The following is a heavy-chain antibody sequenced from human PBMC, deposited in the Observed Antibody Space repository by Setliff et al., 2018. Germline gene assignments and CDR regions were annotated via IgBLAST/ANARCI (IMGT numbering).Heavy chain of an antibody. Sequence: PGGSLRLSCEGSGFIFSNYFMSWFRQAPGKGLEWLTVISSDAMIKLYADSVKGRFTVSRDNSNNTVYLHLSSPRPEDTAVYYCARVSGYDTTGYSLLYWGQGTLVTVSS. CDR2: ISSDAMIK. V-gene: IGHV3-30*03. D-gene: IGHD3-22*01. CDR1: GFIFSNYF. CDR3: ARVSGYDTTGYSLLY. J-gene: IGHJ4*02.